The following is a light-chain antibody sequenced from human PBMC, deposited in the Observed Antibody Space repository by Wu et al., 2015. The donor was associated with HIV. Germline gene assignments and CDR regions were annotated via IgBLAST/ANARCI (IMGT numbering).Light chain of an antibody. V-gene: IGKV1-5*03. CDR3: QQYETFPCS. Sequence: DIQMTQSPSTLSASVGDRVTITCRASQNINSWLAWYQQKPGKAPNLLIYKASNLESGVPSRFSGSGSGTEFTLTVSSLQPDDFATYYCQQYETFPCSFGQGTKLEI. CDR1: QNINSW. J-gene: IGKJ2*04. CDR2: KAS.